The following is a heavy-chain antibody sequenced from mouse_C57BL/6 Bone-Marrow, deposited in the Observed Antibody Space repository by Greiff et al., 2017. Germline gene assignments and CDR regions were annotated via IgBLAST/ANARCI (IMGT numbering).Heavy chain of an antibody. CDR2: IDPSDSYN. J-gene: IGHJ3*01. V-gene: IGHV1-69*01. Sequence: QVQLQQPGAGLVMPGASVKLSCKASGYTFTSYWMHWVKQRPGQGLEWIGEIDPSDSYNNYNQKLKVKFTLTVDKASSTAYMQLSSLTSEDSAVYSCASSRYDYDGAWFAYWGQGTLVTVSA. D-gene: IGHD2-4*01. CDR1: GYTFTSYW. CDR3: ASSRYDYDGAWFAY.